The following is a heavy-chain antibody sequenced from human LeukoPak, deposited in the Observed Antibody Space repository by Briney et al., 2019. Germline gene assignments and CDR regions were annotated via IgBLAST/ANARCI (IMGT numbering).Heavy chain of an antibody. CDR2: INHSGST. CDR1: GGSFSGYY. CDR3: ARRDMDTAMVGWFDP. Sequence: PSETLSLTCAVYGGSFSGYYWSWISQPPGKGLEWIGEINHSGSTNYNPSLKSRVTISVDTSKNQFSLKLSSVTAADTAVYYCARRDMDTAMVGWFDPWGQGTLVTVSS. V-gene: IGHV4-34*01. D-gene: IGHD5-18*01. J-gene: IGHJ5*02.